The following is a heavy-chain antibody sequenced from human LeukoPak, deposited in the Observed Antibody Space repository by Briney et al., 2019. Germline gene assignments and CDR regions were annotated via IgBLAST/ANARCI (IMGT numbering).Heavy chain of an antibody. CDR1: GYTFTSYF. D-gene: IGHD3-10*01. Sequence: ASVKVSCKASGYTFTSYFVHWVRQAPGQGPEWMGIINPSRGRTTYAQKFQGRVTMTRDTSTSTVYMELSSLRFEDTAMYYCARPFDASGYHFDYWGQGTLVTVSS. J-gene: IGHJ4*02. V-gene: IGHV1-46*03. CDR3: ARPFDASGYHFDY. CDR2: INPSRGRT.